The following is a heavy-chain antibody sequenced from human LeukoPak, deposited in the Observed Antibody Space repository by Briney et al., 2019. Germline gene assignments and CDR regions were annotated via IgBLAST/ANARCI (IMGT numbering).Heavy chain of an antibody. Sequence: GGSLRLSCAASGFTFSSYAMHWVRQAPGKGLEWVAVISYDGSNKYSVKGRFTISRDYSKNTLYLQMNSLRAEDTAVYYCARAAAIGPPDAFDIWGQGTMVTVSS. CDR1: GFTFSSYA. V-gene: IGHV3-30*04. J-gene: IGHJ3*02. CDR3: ARAAAIGPPDAFDI. CDR2: ISYDGSNK. D-gene: IGHD5-18*01.